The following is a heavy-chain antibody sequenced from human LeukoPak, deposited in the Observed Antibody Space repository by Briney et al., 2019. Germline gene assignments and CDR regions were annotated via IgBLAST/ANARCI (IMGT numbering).Heavy chain of an antibody. Sequence: PGGSLRLSCAASGFTFSTHSMNWVRQAPGKGLEWVSSISDDSNYIYYADSVRGRFTISRDNARNSLYLQMNSLRAEDTAVYYCAREGWELGAEAFDIWGQGTMVTVSS. CDR2: ISDDSNYI. D-gene: IGHD1-26*01. CDR3: AREGWELGAEAFDI. V-gene: IGHV3-21*01. CDR1: GFTFSTHS. J-gene: IGHJ3*02.